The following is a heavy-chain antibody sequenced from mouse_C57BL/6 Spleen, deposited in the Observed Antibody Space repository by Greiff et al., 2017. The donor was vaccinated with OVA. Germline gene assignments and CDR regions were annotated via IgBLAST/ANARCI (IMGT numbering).Heavy chain of an antibody. CDR2: INPSTGGT. J-gene: IGHJ1*03. CDR1: GYSFTGYY. V-gene: IGHV1-42*01. D-gene: IGHD1-1*01. Sequence: EVKLVESGPELVKPGASVKISCKASGYSFTGYYMNWVKQSPEKSLEWIGEINPSTGGTTYNQKFKAKATLTVDKSSSTAYMQLKSLTSEDSAVYYCARRVYYYGSSYGYFDVWGTGTTVTVSS. CDR3: ARRVYYYGSSYGYFDV.